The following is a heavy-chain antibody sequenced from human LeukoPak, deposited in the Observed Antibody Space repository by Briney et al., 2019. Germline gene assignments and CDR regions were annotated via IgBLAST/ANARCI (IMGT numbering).Heavy chain of an antibody. J-gene: IGHJ3*02. CDR2: IFYSGST. CDR1: GGSFSGYY. Sequence: SVTLSLTCAVYGGSFSGYYWGWIRQPPGKGLEWIGNIFYSGSTYYSPSLKSRVTISLDTSRNQFSLKLNPVTAADTAVYYCAKSNGYGLVDIWGQGTMVTVSS. V-gene: IGHV4-34*12. CDR3: AKSNGYGLVDI. D-gene: IGHD3-10*01.